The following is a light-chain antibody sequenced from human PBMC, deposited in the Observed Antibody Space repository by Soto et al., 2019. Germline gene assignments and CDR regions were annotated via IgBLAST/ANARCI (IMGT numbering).Light chain of an antibody. V-gene: IGKV3-15*01. Sequence: ETVMTQSPATLSVSPGDRVTLSCRASQTVHTNLAWFQQKPGQAPKLLIYGASTRDTGVPARFTGSGSGTEFTLTISSLQSEDFAVYFCQQYNNWPPWTFGQGTKVE. CDR3: QQYNNWPPWT. CDR1: QTVHTN. CDR2: GAS. J-gene: IGKJ1*01.